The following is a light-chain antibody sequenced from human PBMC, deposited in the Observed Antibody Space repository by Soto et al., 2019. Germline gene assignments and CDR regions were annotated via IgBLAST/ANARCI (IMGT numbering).Light chain of an antibody. Sequence: EVVLTQSPGTLSLPPGERATLSCRASHSVSGSYLTWYQQKPGQAPRLLIYGASSRATGIPDRFSGSGSGTDFTLTISRLEPEDFAVYYCQYYGCSVFTFGPGTKVDIK. V-gene: IGKV3-20*01. J-gene: IGKJ3*01. CDR2: GAS. CDR1: HSVSGSY. CDR3: QYYGCSVFT.